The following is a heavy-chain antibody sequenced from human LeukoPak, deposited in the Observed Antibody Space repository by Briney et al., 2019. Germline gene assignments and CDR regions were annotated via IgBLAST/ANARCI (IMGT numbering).Heavy chain of an antibody. D-gene: IGHD5-24*01. CDR2: IYYSGST. V-gene: IGHV4-59*08. CDR3: ARQRWLQYRYYFDY. J-gene: IGHJ4*02. Sequence: KTSETLSLTCTVSGGSISSYYWSWIRQPPGKGLEWIGYIYYSGSTNYNPSLKSRVTISVGTSKNQFSLKLSSVTAADTAVYYCARQRWLQYRYYFDYWGQGTLVTVSS. CDR1: GGSISSYY.